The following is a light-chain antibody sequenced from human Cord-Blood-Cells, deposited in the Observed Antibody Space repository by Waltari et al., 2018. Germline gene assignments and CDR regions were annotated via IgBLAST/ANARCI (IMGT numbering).Light chain of an antibody. J-gene: IGLJ2*01. CDR1: SSNLGNNY. CDR3: GTWDSSLSVV. CDR2: ENN. V-gene: IGLV1-51*02. Sequence: QSVLTQPPSVSAAPGQKVTIPCPGSSSNLGNNYVSWYQQLPGTAPKLLIYENNKRPSGIPDRFSGSKSGTSATLGITGLQTGDEADYYCGTWDSSLSVVFGGGTKLTVL.